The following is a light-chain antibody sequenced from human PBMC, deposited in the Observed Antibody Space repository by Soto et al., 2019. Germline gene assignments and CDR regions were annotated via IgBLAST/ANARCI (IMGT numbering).Light chain of an antibody. CDR1: NIGTKS. Sequence: SYELTQPHSVSVAPGKTATISCGGNNIGTKSVHWYQQKPGQDPVVVIYHNSDRPSGIPERFSGSNSGNTATLTISRVEAGDEADYFCQVWDTRSNHVVFGGGTKVTVL. V-gene: IGLV3-21*04. CDR3: QVWDTRSNHVV. J-gene: IGLJ3*02. CDR2: HNS.